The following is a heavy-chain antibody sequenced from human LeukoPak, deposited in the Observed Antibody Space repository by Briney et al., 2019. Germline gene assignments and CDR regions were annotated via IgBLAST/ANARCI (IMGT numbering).Heavy chain of an antibody. CDR1: GFTFSNYW. Sequence: GGSLRLSCAASGFTFSNYWMHWVRQAPGKGLVWVSRINSDGSSTTYADSVKGRFTISRDNAKNTLYLQMNSLRAEDTAVYYCARDYGRSRDYGMDVWGQGTMVTVSS. J-gene: IGHJ6*02. CDR2: INSDGSST. V-gene: IGHV3-74*03. CDR3: ARDYGRSRDYGMDV. D-gene: IGHD3-10*01.